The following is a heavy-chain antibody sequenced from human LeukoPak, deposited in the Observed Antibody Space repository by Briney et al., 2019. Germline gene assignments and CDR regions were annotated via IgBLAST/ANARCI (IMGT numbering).Heavy chain of an antibody. Sequence: ASVKVSCKASGYTFTSYGISWVRQAPGQGLEWMGWISAYNGNTDYAQKLQGRVTMTTDTSTSTAYMELRSLRSDDTAVYYCARDKYDFWSGYQYYYGMDVWGQGTLVTVSS. D-gene: IGHD3-3*01. J-gene: IGHJ6*02. CDR3: ARDKYDFWSGYQYYYGMDV. CDR2: ISAYNGNT. V-gene: IGHV1-18*01. CDR1: GYTFTSYG.